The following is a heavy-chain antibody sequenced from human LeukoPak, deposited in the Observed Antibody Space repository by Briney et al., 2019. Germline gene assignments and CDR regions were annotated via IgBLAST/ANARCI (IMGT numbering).Heavy chain of an antibody. J-gene: IGHJ4*02. CDR3: TRYSGRTDY. CDR2: IRSKTFGGTT. D-gene: IGHD5-18*01. CDR1: GFTFGTYA. Sequence: PGGSLRLSCTSSGFTFGTYAVSWFRQAPGKGLEWVAFIRSKTFGGTTEYAASMEGRFTISRDDSKSIAYLQMNSLKTEDTAVYYCTRYSGRTDYWGQGTLVTVSS. V-gene: IGHV3-49*03.